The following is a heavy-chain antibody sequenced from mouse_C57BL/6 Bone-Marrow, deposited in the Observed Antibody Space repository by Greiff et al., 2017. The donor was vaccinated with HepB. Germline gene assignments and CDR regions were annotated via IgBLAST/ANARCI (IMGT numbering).Heavy chain of an antibody. J-gene: IGHJ4*01. Sequence: EVQLVESGGGLVKPGGSLKLSCAASGFTFSDYGMHWVHQAPEKGLEWVAYISSGSSTIYYADTVKGRFTISRDNAKNTLFLQMTSLRSEDTAMYYCARRFPYYYAMDYWGQGTSVTVSS. CDR1: GFTFSDYG. CDR2: ISSGSSTI. V-gene: IGHV5-17*01. CDR3: ARRFPYYYAMDY.